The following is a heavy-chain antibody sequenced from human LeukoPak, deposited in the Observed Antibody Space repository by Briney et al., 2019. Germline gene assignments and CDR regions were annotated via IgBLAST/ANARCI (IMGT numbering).Heavy chain of an antibody. CDR1: GGSFSGYY. CDR2: INHSGST. V-gene: IGHV4-34*01. D-gene: IGHD6-19*01. Sequence: SETLSLTCAGYGGSFSGYYWSWIRQPPGKGLEWIGEINHSGSTNYNPSRKSRVTISVDTSKNQSSLKLSSVTAADTAVYYCARVAPRVAVAGSFSYYFYGMDVWGQGTTVTVSS. CDR3: ARVAPRVAVAGSFSYYFYGMDV. J-gene: IGHJ6*02.